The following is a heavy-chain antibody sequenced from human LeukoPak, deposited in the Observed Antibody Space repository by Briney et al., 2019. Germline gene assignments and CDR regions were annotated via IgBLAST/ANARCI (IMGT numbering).Heavy chain of an antibody. CDR3: ATNNQYVWGSYRYSFDY. CDR2: INHSGST. V-gene: IGHV4-39*07. D-gene: IGHD3-16*02. J-gene: IGHJ4*02. CDR1: GGSISSGGYY. Sequence: PSETLSLTCTVSGGSISSGGYYWSWIRQPPGKGLEWIGEINHSGSTNYNPSLKSRVTISVDTSKNQFSLKLSSVTAADTAVYYCATNNQYVWGSYRYSFDYWGQGTLVTVSS.